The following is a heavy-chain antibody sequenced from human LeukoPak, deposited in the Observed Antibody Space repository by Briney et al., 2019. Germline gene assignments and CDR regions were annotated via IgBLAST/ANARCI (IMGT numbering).Heavy chain of an antibody. CDR1: GFTFSSYE. CDR2: ISSSGSTI. CDR3: AKEHAFASMGY. V-gene: IGHV3-48*03. D-gene: IGHD3-3*02. Sequence: GGSLRLSCAASGFTFSSYEMNWVRQAPGKGLEWVSYISSSGSTIYYADSVKGRFTISRDNAKNSLYLQMNSLRAEDTAVYYCAKEHAFASMGYWGQGTLVTVSS. J-gene: IGHJ4*02.